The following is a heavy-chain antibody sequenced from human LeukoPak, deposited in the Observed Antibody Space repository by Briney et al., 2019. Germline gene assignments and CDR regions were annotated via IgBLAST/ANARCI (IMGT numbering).Heavy chain of an antibody. CDR1: GFTFSSYG. J-gene: IGHJ4*02. Sequence: GGSLRLSCVASGFTFSSYGMHWVRQAPGKGLEWVAVISYDGSNKYYADSVKGRFTISRDNSKNTLYLQMNSLRAEDTAVYYCAKDRNAARTTRYFDYWGQGTLVTVSS. CDR3: AKDRNAARTTRYFDY. D-gene: IGHD6-6*01. CDR2: ISYDGSNK. V-gene: IGHV3-30*18.